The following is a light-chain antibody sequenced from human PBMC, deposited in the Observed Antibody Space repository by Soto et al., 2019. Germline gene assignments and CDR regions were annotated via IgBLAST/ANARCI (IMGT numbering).Light chain of an antibody. V-gene: IGKV1-39*01. CDR1: QSISTY. CDR2: DAS. CDR3: QQYNSYSWT. Sequence: DIQITQSPSSLSASVGNRVTITCRASQSISTYLNWYQKKPGKAPNLLIYDASRLQSGVPSRFSGSGGGTDFTLSISSLQPDDFATYYCQQYNSYSWTFGQGTKVDIK. J-gene: IGKJ1*01.